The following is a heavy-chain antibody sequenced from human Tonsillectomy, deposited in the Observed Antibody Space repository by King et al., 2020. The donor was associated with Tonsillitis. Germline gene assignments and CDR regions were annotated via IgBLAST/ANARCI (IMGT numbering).Heavy chain of an antibody. D-gene: IGHD3-3*01. Sequence: VQLVESGGGLVQPGRSLRLSCAASGFTFDDYAMHWVRQAPGKGLEWVSGISWNSGSIGYADSVKGRFTISRDNAKNSLYLQMNSLRAEDTALYYCAKDMGDFWSGYYHFDYWGQGTLVTVSS. V-gene: IGHV3-9*01. CDR2: ISWNSGSI. CDR1: GFTFDDYA. J-gene: IGHJ4*02. CDR3: AKDMGDFWSGYYHFDY.